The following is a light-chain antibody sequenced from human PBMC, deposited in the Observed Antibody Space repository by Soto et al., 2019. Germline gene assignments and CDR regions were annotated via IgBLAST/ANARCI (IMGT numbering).Light chain of an antibody. J-gene: IGLJ1*01. V-gene: IGLV1-51*01. CDR2: DKI. CDR1: SSNIENYY. Sequence: QSVLTQPPSVSAAPGQKITISCSGTSSNIENYYVSWYHQLPGTAPKLLMYDKIKRPSGIPDRFSGSKSGTSATLAITGLQTGDEGDYSCGAWDSSLNVYVFGGGTKVTVL. CDR3: GAWDSSLNVYV.